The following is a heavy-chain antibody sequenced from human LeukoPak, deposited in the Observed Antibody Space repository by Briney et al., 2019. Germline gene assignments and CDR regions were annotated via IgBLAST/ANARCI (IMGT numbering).Heavy chain of an antibody. CDR3: AKLGDDYVWGSYPGAFDC. CDR2: ISGSGGST. V-gene: IGHV3-23*01. D-gene: IGHD3-16*02. Sequence: GGSLRLSCAASGFTFSSYGMSWVRQAPGQGLEWVSAISGSGGSTYYADSVKGRFTISRDNSKNTLYLQMNSLRAEDTAVYYCAKLGDDYVWGSYPGAFDCWGQGTLVTVSS. CDR1: GFTFSSYG. J-gene: IGHJ4*02.